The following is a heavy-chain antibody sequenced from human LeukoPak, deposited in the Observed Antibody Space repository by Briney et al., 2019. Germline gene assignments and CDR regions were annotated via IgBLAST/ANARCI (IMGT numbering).Heavy chain of an antibody. CDR1: GFTFASYH. J-gene: IGHJ4*02. CDR3: ARAPAGTLDF. Sequence: ASVKVSCKASGFTFASYHMHWVRQAPGQGLEWVALIKGTGDRPDYAQKFQGRVTVTCDTSTTTTYLELRSLKMEDTAVYYCARAPAGTLDFWGQGTPVTVSS. D-gene: IGHD3-16*01. V-gene: IGHV1-46*01. CDR2: IKGTGDRP.